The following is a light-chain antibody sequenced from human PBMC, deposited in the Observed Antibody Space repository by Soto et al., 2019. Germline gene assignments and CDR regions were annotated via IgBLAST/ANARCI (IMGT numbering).Light chain of an antibody. J-gene: IGLJ1*01. CDR1: NSNIGSNK. V-gene: IGLV1-44*01. CDR3: ATWDDSLHGYV. CDR2: TSN. Sequence: QLVLTQPPSASGTPGQRVTISCSGSNSNIGSNKVNWYQQLPGTAPKLLIYTSNQRPSGVPDRFSGSKSGTSASLAISGLQSEDEADYYCATWDDSLHGYVFGTGTQLTVL.